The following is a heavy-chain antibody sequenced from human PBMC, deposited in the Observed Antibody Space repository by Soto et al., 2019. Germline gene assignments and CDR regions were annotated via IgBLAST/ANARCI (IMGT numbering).Heavy chain of an antibody. CDR1: GFTFSSYG. Sequence: SLRLSFAAYGFTFSSYGMHWVRQTPGKGLEWVAVIWYDGSNQYHGDSVKGRFTISRDNSKNTLYLQMNSLRAEDTAVYFCAREKTPGYFDFWGQGTLVTVYS. J-gene: IGHJ4*02. D-gene: IGHD3-10*01. V-gene: IGHV3-33*01. CDR3: AREKTPGYFDF. CDR2: IWYDGSNQ.